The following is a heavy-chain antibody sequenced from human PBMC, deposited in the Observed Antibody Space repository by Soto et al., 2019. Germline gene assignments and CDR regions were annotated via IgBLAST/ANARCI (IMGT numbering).Heavy chain of an antibody. V-gene: IGHV3-23*01. CDR1: GFTFSSYA. J-gene: IGHJ6*02. CDR2: ITGSGGST. CDR3: AKVAVPGDYYYYYGMDV. Sequence: EVQLLESGGGLVQPGGSLRLSCAASGFTFSSYAMSWVRQAPGKGLEWVSAITGSGGSTSYADSVQGRFTISRDNSTNTLNLQMTSLRADDTAVYYGAKVAVPGDYYYYYGMDVWGQGTTVTVSS.